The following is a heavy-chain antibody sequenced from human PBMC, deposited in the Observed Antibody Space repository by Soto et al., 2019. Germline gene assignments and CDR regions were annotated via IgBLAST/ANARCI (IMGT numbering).Heavy chain of an antibody. CDR3: APPFLAQWWSPDS. J-gene: IGHJ5*01. Sequence: PGGSLRLSWAAAGVTCSSYAMTWVRQAPWKGLEWVSAISASGGTTYYADSVKGRFIISRDNDNNTLYLQMSSLRAVDTAVYYCAPPFLAQWWSPDSCGHGALVTVS. CDR1: GVTCSSYA. D-gene: IGHD2-15*01. CDR2: ISASGGTT. V-gene: IGHV3-23*01.